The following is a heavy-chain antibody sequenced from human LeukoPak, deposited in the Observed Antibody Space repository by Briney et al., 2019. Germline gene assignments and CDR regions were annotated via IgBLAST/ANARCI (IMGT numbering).Heavy chain of an antibody. D-gene: IGHD1-26*01. V-gene: IGHV3-23*01. CDR1: GFTFSSYA. CDR3: AKQSPIVGATPYYYYMDV. J-gene: IGHJ6*03. CDR2: ISGSGGST. Sequence: QPGGSLRLSCAASGFTFSSYAMSWVRQAPGKGLEWVSAISGSGGSTYYADSVKGRFTISRDNSKNTLYLQMNSLRAEDTAVYYCAKQSPIVGATPYYYYMDVWGKGTTVTVSS.